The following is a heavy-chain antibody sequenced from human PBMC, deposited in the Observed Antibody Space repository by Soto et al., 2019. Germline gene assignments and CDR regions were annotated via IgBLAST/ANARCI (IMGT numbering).Heavy chain of an antibody. Sequence: SVKVSCKASGGTFSSYTISWVRQAPGQGLEWMGRIIPILGMANYARKFQGRVTITADKSTSTAYMELSSLRSEDTAVYYCARDGITMVRGVILADGWFDPWGQGTLVTVSS. D-gene: IGHD3-10*01. V-gene: IGHV1-69*04. CDR2: IIPILGMA. CDR3: ARDGITMVRGVILADGWFDP. J-gene: IGHJ5*02. CDR1: GGTFSSYT.